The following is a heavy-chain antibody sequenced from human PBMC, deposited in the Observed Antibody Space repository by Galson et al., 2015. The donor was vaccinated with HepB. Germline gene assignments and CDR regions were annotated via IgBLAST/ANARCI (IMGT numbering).Heavy chain of an antibody. CDR3: TTFEHYYDSSGYPYYFDY. V-gene: IGHV3-15*01. D-gene: IGHD3-22*01. CDR2: IKSKSDGGTT. J-gene: IGHJ4*02. Sequence: SLRLSCAASGFTFSNAWMSWVRQAPGEGLEWVGRIKSKSDGGTTDYAAPVKGRFTISRDDSKTTLYLQMNSLKTEDTAAYYCTTFEHYYDSSGYPYYFDYWGQGTLVPVSS. CDR1: GFTFSNAW.